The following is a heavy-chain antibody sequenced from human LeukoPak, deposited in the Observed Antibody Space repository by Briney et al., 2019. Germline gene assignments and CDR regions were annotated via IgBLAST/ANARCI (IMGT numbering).Heavy chain of an antibody. D-gene: IGHD5-24*01. CDR2: INHSGST. CDR3: ARGPRTSEMATITWYFNY. Sequence: SETLSLTCIVYGGSFSAHYWAWIRQPPGKGLEWIGEINHSGSTNYNPSLKSRVTISVDTSKSQFSLNLNSVTAADTAVYYCARGPRTSEMATITWYFNYWGQGTLVTVSS. J-gene: IGHJ4*02. CDR1: GGSFSAHY. V-gene: IGHV4-34*01.